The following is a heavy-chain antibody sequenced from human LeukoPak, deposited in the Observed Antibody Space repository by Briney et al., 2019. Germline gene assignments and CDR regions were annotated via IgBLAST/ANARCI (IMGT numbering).Heavy chain of an antibody. D-gene: IGHD4-23*01. J-gene: IGHJ4*02. CDR2: ISYDGSNK. Sequence: GGSLRLSCAASGFTFSSYAMHWVRQAPGKGLEWVAAISYDGSNKYYADSVKGRFTISRDNSKNTLYLQMNSLRAEDTAVYYCARANGGKVSARTVYWGQGTLVTVSS. CDR3: ARANGGKVSARTVY. V-gene: IGHV3-30-3*01. CDR1: GFTFSSYA.